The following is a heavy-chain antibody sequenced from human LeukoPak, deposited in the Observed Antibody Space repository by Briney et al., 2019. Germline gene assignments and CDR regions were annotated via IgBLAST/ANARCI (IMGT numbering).Heavy chain of an antibody. CDR3: ARGWHSSSWYYYYYMDV. CDR2: INPNSGGT. D-gene: IGHD6-13*01. J-gene: IGHJ6*03. CDR1: GYTFTGYY. V-gene: IGHV1-2*02. Sequence: ASVKVSCKASGYTFTGYYMHWVRQAPGQGLEWMGWINPNSGGTNYAQKFQGRVTMTRDTSITTAYMELSRLRSYDTAVYYCARGWHSSSWYYYYYMDVWGKGTTVTISS.